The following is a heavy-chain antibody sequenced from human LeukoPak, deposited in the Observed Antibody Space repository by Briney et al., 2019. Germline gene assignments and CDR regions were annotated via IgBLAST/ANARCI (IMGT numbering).Heavy chain of an antibody. CDR3: ARDTLEYSNSPDALDI. V-gene: IGHV3-20*04. D-gene: IGHD4-23*01. CDR2: ISWNGGST. J-gene: IGHJ3*02. CDR1: GFTFDDYG. Sequence: GGSLRLSCAASGFTFDDYGMSWVRQAPGKGLEWVSGISWNGGSTGYADSVKGRFTISRDNAKNSLYMQMESLRDEDTAIYYCARDTLEYSNSPDALDIWGQGTMVTVSS.